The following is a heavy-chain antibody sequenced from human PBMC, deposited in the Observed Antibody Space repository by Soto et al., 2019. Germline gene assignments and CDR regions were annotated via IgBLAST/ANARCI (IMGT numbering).Heavy chain of an antibody. D-gene: IGHD3-10*01. V-gene: IGHV3-23*01. J-gene: IGHJ4*02. CDR2: ISGSGGST. Sequence: SGGSLRLSCAASGFTFSSYAMSLVRQAPGKGLEWVSAISGSGGSTYYADSVKGRFTISRDNSKNTLYLQMNSLRAEDTAVYYCAKYYGSGRTFDYWGQGTLVTVSS. CDR1: GFTFSSYA. CDR3: AKYYGSGRTFDY.